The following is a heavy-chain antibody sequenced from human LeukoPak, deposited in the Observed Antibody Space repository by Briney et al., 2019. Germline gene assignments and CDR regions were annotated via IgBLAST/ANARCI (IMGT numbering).Heavy chain of an antibody. CDR2: IHHSGTT. Sequence: SETLSLTCTVSGCSISNGYYWGWIRQPPGKGLEWIGNIHHSGTTYYNPSLKSRVTKSLDTSKNQFSLNLSSVTAADTAVYYCARTPYSGSYSYFDYWGQGTLVTVSS. J-gene: IGHJ4*02. D-gene: IGHD1-26*01. CDR1: GCSISNGYY. V-gene: IGHV4-38-2*02. CDR3: ARTPYSGSYSYFDY.